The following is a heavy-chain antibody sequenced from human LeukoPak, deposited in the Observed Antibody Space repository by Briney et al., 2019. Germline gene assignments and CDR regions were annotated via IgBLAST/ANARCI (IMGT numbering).Heavy chain of an antibody. CDR2: IYHSGST. Sequence: SETLSLTCAVSGYSISSGYYWGWIRQPPGKGLEWIGSIYHSGSTYYNPSLKSRVTISVDTSKNQFSLKLSSVTAADTAVYYCARDYIADDSSGYYYSWFDPWGQGTLVTVSS. D-gene: IGHD3-22*01. V-gene: IGHV4-38-2*02. CDR1: GYSISSGYY. J-gene: IGHJ5*02. CDR3: ARDYIADDSSGYYYSWFDP.